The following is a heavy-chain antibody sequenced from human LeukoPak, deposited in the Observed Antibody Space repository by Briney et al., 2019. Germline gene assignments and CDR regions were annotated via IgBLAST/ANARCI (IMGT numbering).Heavy chain of an antibody. D-gene: IGHD2-21*01. V-gene: IGHV3-23*01. Sequence: GGSLRLSCAASGFTLSSYAMSWVRQAPGKGLEWVSAISVSGNTYHADSVKGRLTISRDSSKNTLYLQMNRLRAEDAAVYYCAKAPVTTCSGAYCYPFDYWGQGTLVTVSS. CDR3: AKAPVTTCSGAYCYPFDY. CDR1: GFTLSSYA. CDR2: ISVSGNT. J-gene: IGHJ4*02.